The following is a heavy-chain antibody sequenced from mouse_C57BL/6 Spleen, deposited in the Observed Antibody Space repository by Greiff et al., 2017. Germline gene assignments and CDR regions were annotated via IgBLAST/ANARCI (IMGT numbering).Heavy chain of an antibody. CDR2: ILPGSGST. D-gene: IGHD2-4*01. J-gene: IGHJ3*01. CDR1: GYTFTGYW. Sequence: QVQLKESGAELMKPGASVKLSCKATGYTFTGYWIEWVEQRPGHGLEWIGEILPGSGSTKYNEKFKSKATLTVDKPSSTAYMQLSSLTSEDSAVYYCARGGSDYDWFAYWGQGTLVTVSA. CDR3: ARGGSDYDWFAY. V-gene: IGHV1-9*01.